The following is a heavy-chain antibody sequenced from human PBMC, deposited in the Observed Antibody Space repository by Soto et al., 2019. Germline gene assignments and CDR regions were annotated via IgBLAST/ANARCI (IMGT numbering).Heavy chain of an antibody. J-gene: IGHJ4*02. CDR1: GGSVSSEDYY. V-gene: IGHV4-61*03. D-gene: IGHD5-12*01. CDR3: AGGTDGKKVAY. CDR2: FYYTGST. Sequence: QVQLQESGPGLVKSSETLSLTCTVSGGSVSSEDYYSNWIRQPPGKGLEWIGYFYYTGSTNYNPSRESRLTRSVDMSKNHVSLKLSSGTAADTAVYYCAGGTDGKKVAYWGQGTLVTVSS.